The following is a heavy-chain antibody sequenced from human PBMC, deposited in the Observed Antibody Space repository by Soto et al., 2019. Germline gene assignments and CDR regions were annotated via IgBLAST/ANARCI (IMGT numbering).Heavy chain of an antibody. CDR1: GYTFTGYY. V-gene: IGHV1-2*02. D-gene: IGHD3-22*01. Sequence: ASVKVSCKASGYTFTGYYMRWVRQAPGQGLERMGWINPNSGGTNYAQKFQGRVTMTRDTSISTAYMELSRLRSDDTAVYYCAREERVYDSSGYSHYWGQGTLVTVSS. J-gene: IGHJ4*02. CDR2: INPNSGGT. CDR3: AREERVYDSSGYSHY.